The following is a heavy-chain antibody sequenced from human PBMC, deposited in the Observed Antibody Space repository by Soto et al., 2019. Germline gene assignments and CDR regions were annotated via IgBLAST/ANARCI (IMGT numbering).Heavy chain of an antibody. V-gene: IGHV1-18*01. CDR3: AREGDVYGSGSYYTPPLDY. CDR1: GYTFTSYG. CDR2: ISAYNGNT. Sequence: QVQLVQSGAEVKKPGASVKVSCKASGYTFTSYGISWVRQAPGQGLEWMGWISAYNGNTNYAQKLQGRVTMTTDTSTSTAYMELRSLRSDDTAVYYCAREGDVYGSGSYYTPPLDYWGQGTLVTVSS. J-gene: IGHJ4*02. D-gene: IGHD3-10*01.